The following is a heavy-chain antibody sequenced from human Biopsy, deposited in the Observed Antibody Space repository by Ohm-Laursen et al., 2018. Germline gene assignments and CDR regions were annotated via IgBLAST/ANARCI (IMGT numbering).Heavy chain of an antibody. CDR1: GGTYSGYY. Sequence: SETLSLTCTVYGGTYSGYYWSWIRQPPGKGLECIGTVFHSGITFYNPSLKSRVTISIDTSKNQFSLNLSSVTAADTAVYYCARHPTGFWFDPWGQGTLVTVSS. CDR2: VFHSGIT. J-gene: IGHJ5*02. V-gene: IGHV4-34*12. CDR3: ARHPTGFWFDP.